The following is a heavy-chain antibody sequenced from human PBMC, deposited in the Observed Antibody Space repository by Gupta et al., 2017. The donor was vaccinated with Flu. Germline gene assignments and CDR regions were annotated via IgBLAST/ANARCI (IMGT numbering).Heavy chain of an antibody. V-gene: IGHV3-49*02. D-gene: IGHD3-10*01. Sequence: PGRGLEWWGLFRSTTHGGITDDAASVRGRFTISKNATKSIALLQRDSLKSENTAIYFCARDSSGVILGAFDCWGQGILVTVSS. CDR2: FRSTTHGGIT. J-gene: IGHJ4*02. CDR3: ARDSSGVILGAFDC.